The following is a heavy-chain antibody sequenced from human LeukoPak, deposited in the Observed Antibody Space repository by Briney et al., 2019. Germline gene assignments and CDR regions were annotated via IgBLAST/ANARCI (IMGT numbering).Heavy chain of an antibody. CDR2: ISGSGSFT. CDR1: GFTFSSYC. CDR3: AKRSGSGNYFDF. Sequence: SGGSLRLSCAASGFTFSSYCMSWVRQAPGKGLEWVSVISGSGSFTYYADSVKGRFTISRDSSKNTLYLQMNSLRVEDTAVYYCAKRSGSGNYFDFWGQGTLVTVSS. D-gene: IGHD3-10*01. V-gene: IGHV3-23*01. J-gene: IGHJ4*02.